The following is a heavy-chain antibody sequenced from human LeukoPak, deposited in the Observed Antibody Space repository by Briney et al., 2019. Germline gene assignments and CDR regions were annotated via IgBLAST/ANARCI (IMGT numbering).Heavy chain of an antibody. J-gene: IGHJ4*02. D-gene: IGHD3-16*02. Sequence: GGSLRLSCAASGFTFDDYGMSWVRQAPGEGLEWVSGINWNAGSTGYADSVKGRFTISRDNAKNSLYLQMNTLRAEDTAVYYCVRRYMATSAEDFDYWGQGTLVTVFS. CDR2: INWNAGST. CDR3: VRRYMATSAEDFDY. V-gene: IGHV3-20*04. CDR1: GFTFDDYG.